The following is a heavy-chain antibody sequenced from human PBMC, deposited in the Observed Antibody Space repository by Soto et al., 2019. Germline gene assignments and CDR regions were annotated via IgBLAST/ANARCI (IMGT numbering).Heavy chain of an antibody. CDR2: LSSTGFNI. CDR1: GFIFSRYT. Sequence: PGGSLRLSCAASGFIFSRYTMNWVRQAPGKGLEWVSSLSSTGFNIEYADSVKGRFTISRDNAKNSLFLQMNRLRVEDTAVYYCARRSGNSLDWGQGTLVTVSS. V-gene: IGHV3-21*01. CDR3: ARRSGNSLD. D-gene: IGHD1-26*01. J-gene: IGHJ4*02.